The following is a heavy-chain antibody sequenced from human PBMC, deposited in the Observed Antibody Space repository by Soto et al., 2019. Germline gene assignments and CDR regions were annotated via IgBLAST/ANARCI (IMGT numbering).Heavy chain of an antibody. CDR1: GFTFSSYA. D-gene: IGHD4-4*01. CDR3: AKERTQRQLTNDAFYI. CDR2: ISGSGGST. J-gene: IGHJ3*02. Sequence: GGSLRLSCAASGFTFSSYAMSWVRQAPGKGLEWVSAISGSGGSTYYADSVKGRFTISRDNSKNTLYLQMNSLRDEDTPVDYCAKERTQRQLTNDAFYIWGQGPMVPVSS. V-gene: IGHV3-23*01.